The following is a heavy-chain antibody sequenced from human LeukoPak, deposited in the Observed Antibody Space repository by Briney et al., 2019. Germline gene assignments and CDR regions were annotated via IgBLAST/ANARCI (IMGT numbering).Heavy chain of an antibody. J-gene: IGHJ2*01. CDR1: GASISSYY. CDR3: ARARFLEWSKKAWYFDL. Sequence: TSETLSLTCTVSGASISSYYRSWIRQPPGKGLEWIGSIYYSGSTNYNPSLKSRATISVDTSKNQFSLKLSSVTAADTAVYYCARARFLEWSKKAWYFDLWGRGTLVTVSS. CDR2: IYYSGST. D-gene: IGHD3-3*01. V-gene: IGHV4-59*01.